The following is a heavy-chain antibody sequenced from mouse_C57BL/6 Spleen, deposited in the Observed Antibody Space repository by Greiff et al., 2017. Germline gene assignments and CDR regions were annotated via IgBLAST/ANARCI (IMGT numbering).Heavy chain of an antibody. J-gene: IGHJ2*01. D-gene: IGHD1-1*01. CDR2: IDPETGGT. Sequence: VQLQQSGAELVRPGASVTLSCKASGYTFTDYEMHWVKRTPVHGLEWIGAIDPETGGTAYNQKFKGKAILTADKSSSTAYMELRSLTSEDSAVYYCTRGGGSSPFDYWGQGTTLTVSS. CDR3: TRGGGSSPFDY. V-gene: IGHV1-15*01. CDR1: GYTFTDYE.